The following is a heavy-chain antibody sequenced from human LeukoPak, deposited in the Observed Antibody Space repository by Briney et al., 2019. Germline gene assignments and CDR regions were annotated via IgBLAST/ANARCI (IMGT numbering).Heavy chain of an antibody. CDR2: IHYTGST. CDR1: GFTFSSYG. D-gene: IGHD3-10*01. Sequence: PGGSLRLSCAASGFTFSSYGMSWIRQSPGKGLECIGYIHYTGSTNYNPSLKSRVTISVETSKNQFSLKLKSVTAADTAVYYRARGGYYGSGNDFRFDPWGQGTLVSVSS. V-gene: IGHV4-59*01. J-gene: IGHJ5*02. CDR3: ARGGYYGSGNDFRFDP.